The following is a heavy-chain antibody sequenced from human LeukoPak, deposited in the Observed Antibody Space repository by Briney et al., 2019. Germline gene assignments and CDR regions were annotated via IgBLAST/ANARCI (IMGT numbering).Heavy chain of an antibody. CDR3: AKDGGRINYDSSGYYYIWAEYFQH. J-gene: IGHJ1*01. D-gene: IGHD3-22*01. V-gene: IGHV3-23*01. CDR2: ISGSGGST. Sequence: GGSLRLSCAASGFTFSSYAMSWVRQAPGKGLEWVSAISGSGGSTYYADSVKGRFTISRDNSKNTLYLQMNSLRAEDTAVYYCAKDGGRINYDSSGYYYIWAEYFQHWGQGTMVTVSS. CDR1: GFTFSSYA.